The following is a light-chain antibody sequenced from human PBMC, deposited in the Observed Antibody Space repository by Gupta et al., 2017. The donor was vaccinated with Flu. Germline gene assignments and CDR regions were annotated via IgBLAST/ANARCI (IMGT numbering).Light chain of an antibody. CDR1: RDEIGENY. CDR2: KDN. J-gene: IGLJ3*02. Sequence: GTTMFSGTRDEIGENYVYWYQQLPGQAPTLLIYKDNERPSGIPDRFSGSNSGTTVTLIISGVRTEDEADYYCESSDDTLSSWVFGGGTTLTVL. CDR3: ESSDDTLSSWV. V-gene: IGLV1-47*01.